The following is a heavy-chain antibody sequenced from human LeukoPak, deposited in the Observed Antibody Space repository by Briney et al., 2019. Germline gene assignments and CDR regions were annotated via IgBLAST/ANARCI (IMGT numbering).Heavy chain of an antibody. Sequence: SVKVSCKASGYTFTSYGISWVRQAPGQGLEWMGGIIPIFGTANYAQKFQGRVTITADESTSTAYMELSSLRSEDTAVYYCARASGYSYGRDDYWGQGTLVTVSS. CDR2: IIPIFGTA. V-gene: IGHV1-69*13. D-gene: IGHD5-18*01. J-gene: IGHJ4*02. CDR3: ARASGYSYGRDDY. CDR1: GYTFTSYG.